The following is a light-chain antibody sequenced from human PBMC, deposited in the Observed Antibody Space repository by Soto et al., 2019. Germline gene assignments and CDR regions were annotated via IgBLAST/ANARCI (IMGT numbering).Light chain of an antibody. Sequence: QSALTQPASVSGSPGRSVTNSCTGTSTDVGDFNYVSWYQHLPGRAPKLIIYDVTNRPSGISYRFSASKSGRTASLTISGLQAEDEGDYYCSSYSSSTTHVVFGGGTKLTVL. CDR1: STDVGDFNY. CDR2: DVT. J-gene: IGLJ2*01. V-gene: IGLV2-14*03. CDR3: SSYSSSTTHVV.